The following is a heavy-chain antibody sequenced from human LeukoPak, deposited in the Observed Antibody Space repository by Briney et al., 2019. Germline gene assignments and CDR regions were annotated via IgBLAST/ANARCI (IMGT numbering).Heavy chain of an antibody. Sequence: ASVKVSCKASGYTFSSYDINWVRQATGQGLEWMGWMNPNSGNTGYAQKFQDRVTITRNTSISTAYMELSSLRSEDTAVYYCARAPKWQGYYYYMDVCAKGTTVTVSS. V-gene: IGHV1-8*02. D-gene: IGHD5-12*01. CDR1: GYTFSSYD. CDR2: MNPNSGNT. CDR3: ARAPKWQGYYYYMDV. J-gene: IGHJ6*03.